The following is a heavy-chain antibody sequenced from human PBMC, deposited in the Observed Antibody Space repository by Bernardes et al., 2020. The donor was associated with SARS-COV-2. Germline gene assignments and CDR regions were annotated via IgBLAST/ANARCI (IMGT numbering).Heavy chain of an antibody. Sequence: GGSLRLSCAASGFTLTSYAMSWVRQAPGKGLEWVSGISGDADDTYYADSVKGRFTISRDNSMNTLFLQMNSLRAEDTAVYYCAKDYCGGDCDFFDYWGQGPWSPSPQ. CDR1: GFTLTSYA. V-gene: IGHV3-23*01. J-gene: IGHJ4*02. CDR2: ISGDADDT. D-gene: IGHD2-21*02. CDR3: AKDYCGGDCDFFDY.